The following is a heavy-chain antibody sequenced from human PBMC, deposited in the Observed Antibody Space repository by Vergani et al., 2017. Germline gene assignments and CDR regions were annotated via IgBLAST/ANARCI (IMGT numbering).Heavy chain of an antibody. Sequence: QVQLVQSGAEVKKPGASVKVSCKASGYTFTSYYMHWVRQAPGKGLEWMGGFDPEDGETIYAQKFQGRVTMTEDTSTDTAYMELSSLRSEDTAVYYCATVYCTNGVCYFGWFDPWGQGTLVTVSS. D-gene: IGHD2-8*01. CDR1: GYTFTSYY. J-gene: IGHJ5*02. V-gene: IGHV1-24*01. CDR3: ATVYCTNGVCYFGWFDP. CDR2: FDPEDGET.